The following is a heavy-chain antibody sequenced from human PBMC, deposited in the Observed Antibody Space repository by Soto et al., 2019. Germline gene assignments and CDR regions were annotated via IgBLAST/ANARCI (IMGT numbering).Heavy chain of an antibody. CDR2: INHSGST. CDR1: GGSFSGYY. V-gene: IGHV4-34*01. D-gene: IGHD3-3*02. CDR3: ARDPGQQHFTLLSRMDV. Sequence: SETLSLTCAVYGGSFSGYYWSWIRQPPGKGLEWIGEINHSGSTNYNPSLKSRVTISVDTSKNQFSLKLSSVTAADTAVYYCARDPGQQHFTLLSRMDVWGQGTTVTVSS. J-gene: IGHJ6*02.